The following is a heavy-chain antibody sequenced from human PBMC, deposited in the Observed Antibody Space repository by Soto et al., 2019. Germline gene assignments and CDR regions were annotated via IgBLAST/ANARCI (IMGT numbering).Heavy chain of an antibody. CDR2: IYHSGST. Sequence: QLLESGSGLVTPSQTLSLTCAVSGGSISSGGYSWSWIRQPPGKGLEWIGYIYHSGSTYYNPSLKSRVTISVDRSKNQVSLKLSSVTAADTAVYYCARDLGDGYNSAAFDIWGQGTMVTVSS. CDR3: ARDLGDGYNSAAFDI. D-gene: IGHD5-12*01. CDR1: GGSISSGGYS. J-gene: IGHJ3*02. V-gene: IGHV4-30-2*01.